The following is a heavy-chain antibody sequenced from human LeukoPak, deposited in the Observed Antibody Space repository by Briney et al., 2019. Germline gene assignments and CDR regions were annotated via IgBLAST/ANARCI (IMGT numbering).Heavy chain of an antibody. CDR1: GYTFTSYG. J-gene: IGHJ6*02. CDR2: ISAYNGNT. Sequence: ASVKVSCKASGYTFTSYGISWVRQAPGQGLEWIGWISAYNGNTNYAQKLQGRVTMTTDTSTSTAYMVLRSLRSDDTAVYYCARDYYYGSGSPGEDVWGQGTTVTVSS. V-gene: IGHV1-18*01. CDR3: ARDYYYGSGSPGEDV. D-gene: IGHD3-10*01.